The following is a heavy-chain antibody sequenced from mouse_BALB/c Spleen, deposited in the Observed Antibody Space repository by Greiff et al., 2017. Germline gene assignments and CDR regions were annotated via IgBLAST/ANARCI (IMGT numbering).Heavy chain of an antibody. J-gene: IGHJ3*01. CDR3: ARGSTMITTGFAY. CDR1: GFTFTDYY. CDR2: IRNKANGYTT. V-gene: IGHV7-3*02. D-gene: IGHD2-4*01. Sequence: EVKLVVESGGGLVQPGGSLRLSCATSGFTFTDYYMSWVRQPPGKALEWLGFIRNKANGYTTEYSASVKGRFTISRDNSQSILYLQMNTLRAEDSATYYCARGSTMITTGFAYWGQGTLVTVSA.